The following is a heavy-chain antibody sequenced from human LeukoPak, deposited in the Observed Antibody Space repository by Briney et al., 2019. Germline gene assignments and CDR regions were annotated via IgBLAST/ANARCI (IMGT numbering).Heavy chain of an antibody. CDR3: ARSYSSSWHDGDY. V-gene: IGHV3-48*03. J-gene: IGHJ4*02. D-gene: IGHD6-13*01. CDR2: ISSSGNTI. CDR1: GFTFSSYE. Sequence: GRSLRLSCVASGFTFSSYEMNWVRQAPGKGLEWVSCISSSGNTINYADSVKGRFTISRDNAKNSLYLQMNSLRAEDTAVYYCARSYSSSWHDGDYWGQGTLVTVSS.